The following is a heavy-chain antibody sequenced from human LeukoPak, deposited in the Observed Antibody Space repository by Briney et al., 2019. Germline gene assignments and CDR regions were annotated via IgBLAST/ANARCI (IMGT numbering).Heavy chain of an antibody. D-gene: IGHD6-19*01. V-gene: IGHV5-51*01. Sequence: GESLKISCKGSGYSFTSYWIGWVRQMPGKGLEWMGIIYPGDSDTRYSPSFQGQVTISADKSISTAYLQWSSLKASDTAMYYCARLRSIAVAGNNFDYWGQGTLVTVSS. CDR2: IYPGDSDT. CDR1: GYSFTSYW. J-gene: IGHJ4*02. CDR3: ARLRSIAVAGNNFDY.